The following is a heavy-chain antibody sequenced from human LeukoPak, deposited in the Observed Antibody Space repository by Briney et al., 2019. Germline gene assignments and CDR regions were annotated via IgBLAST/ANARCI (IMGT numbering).Heavy chain of an antibody. CDR1: GYTLTELS. J-gene: IGHJ4*02. CDR2: FDPEDGET. Sequence: ASVKVSCKASGYTLTELSMHWVRQAPGKGLEWVGGFDPEDGETIYAQKFQGRVTMTEDTSTDTAYMELSSLRSEDTAVYYCATNLVVVAATDYWGQGTLVTVSS. CDR3: ATNLVVVAATDY. D-gene: IGHD2-15*01. V-gene: IGHV1-24*01.